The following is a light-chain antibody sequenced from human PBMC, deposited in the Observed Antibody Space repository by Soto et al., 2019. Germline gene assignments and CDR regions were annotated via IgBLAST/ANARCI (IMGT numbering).Light chain of an antibody. CDR3: QSYDSSLSVYVV. CDR2: GNS. J-gene: IGLJ2*01. CDR1: SSNIGAGYD. V-gene: IGLV1-40*01. Sequence: QSVLTQPPSVSGAPGQRVTISCIGSSSNIGAGYDVHWYQQLPGTAPKLLIYGNSNRPSGVPDRFSGSKSGTSASLAITGLQAEDEADYYCQSYDSSLSVYVVLGGGTKLTVL.